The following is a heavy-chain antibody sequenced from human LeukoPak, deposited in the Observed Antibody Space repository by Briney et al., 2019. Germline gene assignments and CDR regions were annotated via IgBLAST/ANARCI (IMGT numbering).Heavy chain of an antibody. CDR3: ARGLAMEWFGELLRNQSFHDY. Sequence: PSETLSLTCTVSGGSISSYYWSWIRQPPGKGLEWIGYIYYSGSTNYNPSLKSRVTISVDTSKNQFSLKLSSVTAADTAVYYCARGLAMEWFGELLRNQSFHDYWGQGTLVTVSS. CDR2: IYYSGST. CDR1: GGSISSYY. D-gene: IGHD3-10*01. V-gene: IGHV4-59*01. J-gene: IGHJ4*02.